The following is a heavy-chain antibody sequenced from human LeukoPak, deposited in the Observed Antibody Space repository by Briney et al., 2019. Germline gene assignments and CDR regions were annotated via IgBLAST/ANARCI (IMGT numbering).Heavy chain of an antibody. J-gene: IGHJ6*02. Sequence: SETLSFTCAVYGGSFSGYYWSWIRQPPGKGLEWIGEINHSGSTNYNPSLKSRVTISVDTSKNQFSLKLSSVTAADTAVYYCARFLRYYDILTGYYGHYYYYGMDVWGQGTTVTVSS. CDR2: INHSGST. CDR1: GGSFSGYY. D-gene: IGHD3-9*01. V-gene: IGHV4-34*01. CDR3: ARFLRYYDILTGYYGHYYYYGMDV.